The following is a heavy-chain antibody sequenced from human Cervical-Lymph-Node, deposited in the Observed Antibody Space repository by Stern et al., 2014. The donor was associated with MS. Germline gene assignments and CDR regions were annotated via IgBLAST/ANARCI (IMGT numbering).Heavy chain of an antibody. CDR1: GYTFTSYY. CDR3: ARDFAAFDAFDI. J-gene: IGHJ3*02. V-gene: IGHV1-46*01. CDR2: INPSGGST. D-gene: IGHD2-15*01. Sequence: DQLVESGAEVKKPGASVKVSCKASGYTFTSYYMHWVRQAPGQGLEWMGIINPSGGSTSYAQKFQGKVTMTRDTSTSTVYMELSSLRSEDTAVYYCARDFAAFDAFDIWGQGTMVTVSS.